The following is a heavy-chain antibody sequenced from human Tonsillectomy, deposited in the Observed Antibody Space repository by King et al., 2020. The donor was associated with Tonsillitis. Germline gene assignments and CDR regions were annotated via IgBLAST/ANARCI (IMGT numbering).Heavy chain of an antibody. V-gene: IGHV1-2*02. CDR1: GYTFTGYY. CDR3: AKKTGLVRGVIHYGMDV. D-gene: IGHD3-10*01. CDR2: LNPDSGGT. Sequence: QLVQSGAEVKKPGASVKVSCKASGYTFTGYYIHWVRQAPGQGLEWMGWLNPDSGGTNFAQRFQGRVTMTRDTSISTAYMVLSRLRSDDTAVYYCAKKTGLVRGVIHYGMDVWGQGTTVTVSS. J-gene: IGHJ6*02.